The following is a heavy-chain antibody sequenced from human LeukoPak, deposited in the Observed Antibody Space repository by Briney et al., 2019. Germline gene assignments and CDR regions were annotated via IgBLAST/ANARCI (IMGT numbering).Heavy chain of an antibody. J-gene: IGHJ4*02. D-gene: IGHD6-13*01. CDR3: ARVSSSSSTDQDTFDY. CDR1: GGTFSSYA. V-gene: IGHV1-69*05. Sequence: SVKVSCKASGGTFSSYAISWVRQAPGQGLEWMGGIIPIFGTANYAQKFQGRVTITTDESTSTAYMELSSLRSEDTAVYYCARVSSSSSTDQDTFDYWGQGTLVTVSS. CDR2: IIPIFGTA.